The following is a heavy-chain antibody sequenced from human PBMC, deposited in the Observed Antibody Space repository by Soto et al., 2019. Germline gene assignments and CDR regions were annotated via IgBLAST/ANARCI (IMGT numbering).Heavy chain of an antibody. Sequence: GASVKVSFKASCYTFTSYGISWVRQAPGQGLEWMGWISAYNGNTNYAQKLQGRVTMTTDTSTSTAYMELRSLRSDDTAVYYCARDLTYYGSGSYSAGYWGQGTLVTVSS. V-gene: IGHV1-18*04. J-gene: IGHJ4*02. D-gene: IGHD3-10*01. CDR3: ARDLTYYGSGSYSAGY. CDR2: ISAYNGNT. CDR1: CYTFTSYG.